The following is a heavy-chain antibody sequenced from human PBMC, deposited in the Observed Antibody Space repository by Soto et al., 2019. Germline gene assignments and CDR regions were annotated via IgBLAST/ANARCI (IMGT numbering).Heavy chain of an antibody. CDR1: GGTFSSYT. CDR2: IIPILGIA. J-gene: IGHJ4*02. D-gene: IGHD2-21*02. Sequence: QVQLVQSGAEVKKPGSSVKVSCKASGGTFSSYTISWVRQAPGQGLEWMGRIIPILGIANYAQKFQGRVTITADKSTITAYMPLSTHRSDATALSHSATLLLASCGRDCPTPDYWGQGTLVTVSS. CDR3: ATLLLASCGRDCPTPDY. V-gene: IGHV1-69*02.